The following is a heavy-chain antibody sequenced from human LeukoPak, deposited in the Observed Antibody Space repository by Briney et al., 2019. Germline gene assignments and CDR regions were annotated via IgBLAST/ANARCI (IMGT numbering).Heavy chain of an antibody. CDR2: ISSSSSYI. V-gene: IGHV3-21*01. CDR1: GFTFSSYT. J-gene: IGHJ6*03. CDR3: ARVGDSSSWYGSYYYYYMDV. D-gene: IGHD6-13*01. Sequence: GGSLRLSCAASGFTFSSYTMNWVRQAPGKGLEWVSLISSSSSYIYYAESMKGRVTITRDNAKNSLFLQMNSLRDEDTALYYCARVGDSSSWYGSYYYYYMDVWGKGTTVTVFS.